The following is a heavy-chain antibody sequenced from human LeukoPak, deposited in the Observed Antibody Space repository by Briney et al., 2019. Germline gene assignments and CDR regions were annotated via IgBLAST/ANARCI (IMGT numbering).Heavy chain of an antibody. CDR3: ARNYYDSSGYQEATFNY. D-gene: IGHD3-22*01. CDR2: IWYDGGYK. V-gene: IGHV3-33*08. Sequence: GGSLRLSCAASGFIFSDYWMSWVRQAPGKGLEWVAGIWYDGGYKYYADSVKGRFTISRDNSKNTLFLQMDSLRAEDTAVYYCARNYYDSSGYQEATFNYWGQGTLVTVSS. CDR1: GFIFSDYW. J-gene: IGHJ4*02.